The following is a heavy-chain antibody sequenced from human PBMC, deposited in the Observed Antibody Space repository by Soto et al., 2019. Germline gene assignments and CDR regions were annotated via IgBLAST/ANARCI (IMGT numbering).Heavy chain of an antibody. V-gene: IGHV1-3*01. CDR1: GYTFTSYA. J-gene: IGHJ4*02. D-gene: IGHD5-18*01. CDR2: INAGNGNT. CDR3: ATAPGVTQSLRYFDY. Sequence: ASVKVSCKASGYTFTSYAVHWVRQAPGQRLEWMGWINAGNGNTKYSQKFQGRVTITRDTSASTAYMELSSLRADDTAVYYCATAPGVTQSLRYFDYWGQGTLVTVSS.